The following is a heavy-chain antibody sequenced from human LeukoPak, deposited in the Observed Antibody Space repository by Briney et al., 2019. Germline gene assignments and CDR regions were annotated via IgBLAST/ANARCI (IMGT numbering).Heavy chain of an antibody. CDR3: AKHVSGSLFYFDY. CDR2: ISGTGYNT. V-gene: IGHV3-23*01. J-gene: IGHJ4*02. D-gene: IGHD3-10*01. Sequence: GGSLRLSCAASGFTFRNCAMSWVRQAPGKGLEWVSGISGTGYNTYYAGSVKGRFTISRDNSKNTLYLQMNSLGAEDTAVYYCAKHVSGSLFYFDYWGQRTLVTVSS. CDR1: GFTFRNCA.